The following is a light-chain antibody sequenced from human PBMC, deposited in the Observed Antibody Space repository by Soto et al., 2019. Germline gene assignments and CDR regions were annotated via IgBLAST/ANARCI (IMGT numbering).Light chain of an antibody. V-gene: IGKV3-15*01. Sequence: VMTQSPATLSVSPGERATLSCRASQSVSSNLAWYQQKPGQAPRLLIYGASTRATGIPARFSGSGSGTEFTLTISSLQSEDFAVYYCQQYNNWPRTFGQGSKVDIK. CDR3: QQYNNWPRT. J-gene: IGKJ1*01. CDR2: GAS. CDR1: QSVSSN.